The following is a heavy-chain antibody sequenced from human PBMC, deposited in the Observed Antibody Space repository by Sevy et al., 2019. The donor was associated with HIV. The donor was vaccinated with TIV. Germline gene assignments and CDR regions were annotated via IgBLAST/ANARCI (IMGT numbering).Heavy chain of an antibody. D-gene: IGHD6-13*01. J-gene: IGHJ3*02. V-gene: IGHV1-69*13. CDR2: IIPIFGTA. Sequence: ASVKVSCKASGGTFSSYDINWVRQAPGQGLEWMGGIIPIFGTANYAQKFQGRVTITADESTSTAYMELSRLRSEDTAVYYCARGYTSSWGYAFDIWGQGTMVTVSS. CDR3: ARGYTSSWGYAFDI. CDR1: GGTFSSYD.